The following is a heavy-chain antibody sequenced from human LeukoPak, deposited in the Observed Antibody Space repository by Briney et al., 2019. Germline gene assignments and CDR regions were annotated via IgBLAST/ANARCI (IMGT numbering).Heavy chain of an antibody. CDR1: GFTFSSYA. J-gene: IGHJ4*02. V-gene: IGHV3-64*01. CDR3: ARDRGQLGPFDY. Sequence: QPGGSLRLSCAASGFTFSSYAMHWVRQAPGKGLEYVSAISSNGGSTYYANSVKGRFTISRDNSKNTLYLQMGSLRAEDMAVYYCARDRGQLGPFDYWGQGTLVTVSS. CDR2: ISSNGGST. D-gene: IGHD6-6*01.